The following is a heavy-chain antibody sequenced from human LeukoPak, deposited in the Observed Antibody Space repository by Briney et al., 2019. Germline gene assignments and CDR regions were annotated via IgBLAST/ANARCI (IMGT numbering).Heavy chain of an antibody. CDR1: GYSISSGYY. CDR3: AREDATYWFDP. V-gene: IGHV4-38-2*02. CDR2: IYHSGNT. J-gene: IGHJ5*02. Sequence: PSETLSLTCSVSGYSISSGYYWGWIRQPPGKGLEWIGSIYHSGNTYYNPSLKSRVTISVDTSKNQFSLKLSSVTAADTAVYYCAREDATYWFDPWGQGSLVPVSS.